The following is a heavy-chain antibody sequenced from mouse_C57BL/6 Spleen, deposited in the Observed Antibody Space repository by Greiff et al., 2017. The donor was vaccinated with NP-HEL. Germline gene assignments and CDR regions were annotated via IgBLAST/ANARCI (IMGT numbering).Heavy chain of an antibody. CDR2: IDPNSGGT. Sequence: QVQLQQPGAELVKPGASVKLSCKASGYTFTSYWMHWVKQRPGRGLEWIGRIDPNSGGTKYNEKFKSKATLTVDKPASTAYMQLSSLTSEDSAVYYCARGHYGSSYEGYFDYWGQGTTLTVSS. J-gene: IGHJ2*01. CDR3: ARGHYGSSYEGYFDY. CDR1: GYTFTSYW. D-gene: IGHD1-1*01. V-gene: IGHV1-62-3*01.